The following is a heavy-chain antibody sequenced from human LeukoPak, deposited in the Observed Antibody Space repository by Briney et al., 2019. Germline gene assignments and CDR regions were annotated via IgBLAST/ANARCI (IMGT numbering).Heavy chain of an antibody. CDR1: GFTFSSYA. D-gene: IGHD1-7*01. V-gene: IGHV3-64*01. J-gene: IGHJ5*02. Sequence: GGSLRLSCAASGFTFSSYAMHWVRQAPEKGLEYVSAISSNGGSTYYANSVKGRFTISRDNSKNTLYLQMGSLRAEDMAVYYCARAITGTTTAWFDPWGQGTLVTVSS. CDR2: ISSNGGST. CDR3: ARAITGTTTAWFDP.